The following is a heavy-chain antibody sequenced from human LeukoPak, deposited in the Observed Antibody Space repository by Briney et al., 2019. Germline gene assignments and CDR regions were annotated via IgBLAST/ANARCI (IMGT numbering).Heavy chain of an antibody. V-gene: IGHV5-51*01. Sequence: GESLKISCKGSGYSFTSCWIGWVRQMPGKGLEWLGIIYPGDSDTRYSPSFQGQVTISADKSISTAYLQWSSLKASDTAMYYCAAGSSWVAARPYYYYGMDVWGQGTTVTVSS. CDR1: GYSFTSCW. CDR3: AAGSSWVAARPYYYYGMDV. J-gene: IGHJ6*02. CDR2: IYPGDSDT. D-gene: IGHD6-6*01.